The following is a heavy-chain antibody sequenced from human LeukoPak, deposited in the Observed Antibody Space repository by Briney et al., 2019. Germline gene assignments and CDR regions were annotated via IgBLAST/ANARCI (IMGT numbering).Heavy chain of an antibody. J-gene: IGHJ5*02. CDR2: IYPGDSDT. CDR1: GYSFTSYW. V-gene: IGHV5-51*01. D-gene: IGHD2-15*01. CDR3: ARQLYCSGGSCHIFPGNWFDP. Sequence: GESLKISCKGSGYSFTSYWIGWVRQMPGKGLEWMGIIYPGDSDTRYSPSFQGQVTISADKSISTAYLQWSSLKASDTAMYYCARQLYCSGGSCHIFPGNWFDPWGQGTLVTVSS.